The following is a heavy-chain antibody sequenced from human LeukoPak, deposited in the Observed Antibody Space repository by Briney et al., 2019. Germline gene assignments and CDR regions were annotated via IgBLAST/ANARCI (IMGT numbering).Heavy chain of an antibody. CDR1: GFTFSTYA. V-gene: IGHV3-23*01. CDR3: ARVDTSHLRYFDS. CDR2: ISQSGNTI. Sequence: YPGGSLRLSCAASGFTFSTYAINWVRQAPGKGLEWISAISQSGNTIYYADSVKGRFIISRDNSENTLYLQLNSLRAEDTAVYYCARVDTSHLRYFDSWGQGTLVTVSS. J-gene: IGHJ4*02. D-gene: IGHD3-16*01.